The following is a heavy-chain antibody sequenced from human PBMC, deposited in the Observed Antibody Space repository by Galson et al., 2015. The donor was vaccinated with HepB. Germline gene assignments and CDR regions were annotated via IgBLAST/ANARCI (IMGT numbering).Heavy chain of an antibody. V-gene: IGHV3-53*01. CDR2: ISGGDNT. CDR3: ARRGYGDHSPFDY. J-gene: IGHJ4*02. Sequence: SLRLSCAVSGFTVSNNYMNWVRPAPGKGLEWVSIISGGDNTYYADSVKGRFTISRDNSKNTLYLQMNSLRAEDTAVYYCARRGYGDHSPFDYWGQGTLVTVSS. D-gene: IGHD4-17*01. CDR1: GFTVSNNY.